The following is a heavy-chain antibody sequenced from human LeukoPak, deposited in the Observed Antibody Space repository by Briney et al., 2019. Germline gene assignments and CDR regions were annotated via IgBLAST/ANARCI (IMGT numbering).Heavy chain of an antibody. CDR2: TRNKANSYTT. CDR3: ARASIVSATQLDY. CDR1: GFTFSDHN. D-gene: IGHD1-26*01. V-gene: IGHV3-72*01. Sequence: GGSLRLSCAASGFTFSDHNMDWVRQAPGKGLEWVGRTRNKANSYTTEYAASVKGRFTMSRDESKNSLHLQMNSLKTEDTAVYYCARASIVSATQLDYWGQGTLVTVSS. J-gene: IGHJ4*02.